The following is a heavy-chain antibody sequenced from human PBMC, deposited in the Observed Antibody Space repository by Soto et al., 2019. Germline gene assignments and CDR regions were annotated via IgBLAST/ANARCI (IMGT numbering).Heavy chain of an antibody. V-gene: IGHV4-31*03. J-gene: IGHJ4*02. CDR3: ARGVTMVRGVIHTPYFDH. Sequence: QVQLQESGPGLVKPSQTLSLTCTVSGGSISSGGYYWSWIRQHPGKGLEWIGYIYYSGSTYYNPSHKSRVTISVDTSKNQFSLKLSSVTAADTAVYYCARGVTMVRGVIHTPYFDHWGQGTLVTVSS. CDR1: GGSISSGGYY. CDR2: IYYSGST. D-gene: IGHD3-10*01.